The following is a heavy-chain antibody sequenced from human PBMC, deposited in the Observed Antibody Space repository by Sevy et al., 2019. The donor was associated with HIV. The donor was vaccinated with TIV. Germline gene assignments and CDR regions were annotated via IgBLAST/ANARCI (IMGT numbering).Heavy chain of an antibody. J-gene: IGHJ4*02. Sequence: GGSLRLSFAASGFTFSPYGMHWVRQAPGKGREGVAVTWFDGSNTYYADSGKGRFTISGDIAKNTLHLQMNSLRAEDTAVYYCARDLEFYDYGDYGPAFMPDYWGQGTLVTVSS. CDR3: ARDLEFYDYGDYGPAFMPDY. CDR2: TWFDGSNT. D-gene: IGHD4-17*01. CDR1: GFTFSPYG. V-gene: IGHV3-33*01.